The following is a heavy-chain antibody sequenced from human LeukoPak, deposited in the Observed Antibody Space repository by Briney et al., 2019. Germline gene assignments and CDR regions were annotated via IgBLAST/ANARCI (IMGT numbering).Heavy chain of an antibody. V-gene: IGHV1-18*04. CDR1: GYTFTSYG. J-gene: IGHJ6*04. Sequence: ASVKVSCKASGYTFTSYGISWVRQAPGQGLDWMGWISAYNGNTNYAQKLQGRVTMTTDTSTSTAYMELRSLRSDDTAVYYCAGDRGSYYNVHYGMDVWGKGTTVTVSS. CDR2: ISAYNGNT. CDR3: AGDRGSYYNVHYGMDV. D-gene: IGHD3-10*01.